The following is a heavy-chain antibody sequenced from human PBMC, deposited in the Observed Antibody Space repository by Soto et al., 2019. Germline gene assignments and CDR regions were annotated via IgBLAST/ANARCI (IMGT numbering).Heavy chain of an antibody. D-gene: IGHD2-2*01. J-gene: IGHJ5*02. CDR3: TRLRYCSSTSCYEWFDP. CDR2: IRSKANSYAT. Sequence: EVQLVESGGGLVQPGGSLKLSCAASGFTFSGSAMHWVRQASGKGLEWVGRIRSKANSYATAYAASVKGRFTISRDDSXNXXYLQMNSLKTEDTAVYYCTRLRYCSSTSCYEWFDPWGQGTLVTVSS. V-gene: IGHV3-73*02. CDR1: GFTFSGSA.